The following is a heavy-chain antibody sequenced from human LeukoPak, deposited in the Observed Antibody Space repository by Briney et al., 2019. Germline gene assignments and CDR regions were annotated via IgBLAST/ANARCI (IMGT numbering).Heavy chain of an antibody. CDR1: GGSISDNYW. D-gene: IGHD2/OR15-2a*01. J-gene: IGHJ4*02. CDR2: IHHSRRT. V-gene: IGHV4-4*03. CDR3: ARNVYYSSDY. Sequence: PGTLSLTCAVSGGSISDNYWWSGVRQPTGEGLAWIGEIHHSRRTNYNPSLKSRVTISIDKSKNQLSLMLTSVTAADTAVYYCARNVYYSSDYWGQGTLVSVSS.